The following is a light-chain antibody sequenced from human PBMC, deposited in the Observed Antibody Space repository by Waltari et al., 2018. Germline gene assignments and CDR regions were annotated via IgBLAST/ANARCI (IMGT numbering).Light chain of an antibody. Sequence: QSVLTQPPSASGTPVQRVTISCSGSSSNIGSNYVYWYQQLPGTAPKLLIYRNNRRPAGVPYRFSGSESGTSASLAISGLRSDDEADYYCAAWDDSLSGGVFGGGTRLTVL. CDR2: RNN. CDR3: AAWDDSLSGGV. CDR1: SSNIGSNY. V-gene: IGLV1-47*01. J-gene: IGLJ3*02.